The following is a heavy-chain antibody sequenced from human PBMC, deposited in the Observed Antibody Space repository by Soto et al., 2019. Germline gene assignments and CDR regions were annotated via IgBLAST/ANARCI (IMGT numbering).Heavy chain of an antibody. CDR3: ARDRGSGGNYFDY. J-gene: IGHJ4*02. CDR1: GFTFSSYG. Sequence: GGSLRLSCAASGFTFSSYGMHWVRQAPGKGLEWVAVIWYDGSNKYYADSVKGRFTISRDNSKNTLYLQMNSLRAEDTAVYYCARDRGSGGNYFDYWGQGTLVTVSS. V-gene: IGHV3-33*01. CDR2: IWYDGSNK. D-gene: IGHD3-10*01.